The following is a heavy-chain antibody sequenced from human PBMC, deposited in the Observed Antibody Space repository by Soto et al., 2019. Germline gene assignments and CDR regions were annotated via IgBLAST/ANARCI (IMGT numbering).Heavy chain of an antibody. Sequence: QVQLQESGPGLVKPSQTLSLTCTVSGGSISSGGYYWSWIRQHPGKGLEWIGYIYYSGSTYYNPSLKSRVTISVDTSKNQFSLKLSSVTAADTAVYYCATNRFTTVTSEVHYWYFDLWGRGTLVTVSS. CDR1: GGSISSGGYY. J-gene: IGHJ2*01. CDR2: IYYSGST. D-gene: IGHD4-17*01. CDR3: ATNRFTTVTSEVHYWYFDL. V-gene: IGHV4-31*03.